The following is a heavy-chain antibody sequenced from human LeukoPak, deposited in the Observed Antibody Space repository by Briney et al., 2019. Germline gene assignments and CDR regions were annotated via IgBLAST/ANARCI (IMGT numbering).Heavy chain of an antibody. J-gene: IGHJ4*02. V-gene: IGHV3-33*01. CDR3: ATWREGSGCPGDY. CDR1: GFTFSSYG. D-gene: IGHD6-19*01. Sequence: GGSLRLSCAASGFTFSSYGMHWVRQAPGKGLEWVAVIWYDGSNRYNGDSVKGRFAISRDNSENTLYLQMNSLRAEDTAVYYCATWREGSGCPGDYWGQGTLVTVSS. CDR2: IWYDGSNR.